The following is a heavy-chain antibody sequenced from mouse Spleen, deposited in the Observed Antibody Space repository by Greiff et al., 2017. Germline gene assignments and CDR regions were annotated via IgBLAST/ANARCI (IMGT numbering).Heavy chain of an antibody. V-gene: IGHV1-50*01. J-gene: IGHJ2*01. D-gene: IGHD1-1*01. CDR2: IDPSDSYT. CDR3: ARVTSYGSFDY. CDR1: GYTFTSYW. Sequence: VQLQQPGAELVKPGASVKLSCKASGYTFTSYWMQWVKQRPGQGLEWIGEIDPSDSYTNYNQKFKGKATLTVDTSSSTAYMQLSSLTSEDSAVYYCARVTSYGSFDYWGQGTTLTVSS.